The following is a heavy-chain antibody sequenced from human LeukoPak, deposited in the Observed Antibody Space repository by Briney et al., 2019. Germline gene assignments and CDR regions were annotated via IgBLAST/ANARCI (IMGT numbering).Heavy chain of an antibody. D-gene: IGHD2-2*01. CDR1: GFTFSSYS. CDR3: ARGSAAIASGISDY. J-gene: IGHJ4*02. CDR2: ISSSSYI. Sequence: GGSLRLSCAASGFTFSSYSMNWVRQAPGKGLEWVSSISSSSYIYYADSVKGRFTISRDNAKNSLYLQMNSLRAEDTAVYYCARGSAAIASGISDYWGQGTLVTVSS. V-gene: IGHV3-21*01.